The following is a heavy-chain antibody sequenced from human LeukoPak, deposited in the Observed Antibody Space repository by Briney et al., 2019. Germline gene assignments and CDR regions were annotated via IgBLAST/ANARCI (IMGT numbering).Heavy chain of an antibody. V-gene: IGHV4-59*01. D-gene: IGHD3-22*01. Sequence: SETLSLTCTVSGGSISSYYWSWIRQPPGKGLEWIGYIYYSGSTNYNPSLKSRVTISVDTSKNQFSLKLSSVTAADTSVYYCARVPYYYDSSGGGNYYYYYMDVWGKGTTVTVS. CDR1: GGSISSYY. CDR2: IYYSGST. CDR3: ARVPYYYDSSGGGNYYYYYMDV. J-gene: IGHJ6*03.